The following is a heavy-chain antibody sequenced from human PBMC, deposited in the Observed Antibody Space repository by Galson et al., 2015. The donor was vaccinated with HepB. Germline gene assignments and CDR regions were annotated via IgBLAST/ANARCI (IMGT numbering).Heavy chain of an antibody. V-gene: IGHV3-23*01. CDR3: AKGGGPYSGSYGYYFHY. Sequence: SLRLSCAASGFSFSSYAMSWVRQTSEKGLEWVTAISGSGGTTYYADSVKGRFTISRDNTKNTLILQMNSLRVEDTAVYYCAKGGGPYSGSYGYYFHYWGQGSLVTVSS. J-gene: IGHJ4*02. D-gene: IGHD1-26*01. CDR1: GFSFSSYA. CDR2: ISGSGGTT.